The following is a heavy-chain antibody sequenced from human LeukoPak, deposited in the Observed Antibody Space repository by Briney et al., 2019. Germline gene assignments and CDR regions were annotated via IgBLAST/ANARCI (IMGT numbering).Heavy chain of an antibody. CDR2: INSDGSST. CDR3: ARARGLYGPNEGY. V-gene: IGHV3-74*01. CDR1: GLTCSSYW. Sequence: GGSLRLSCAASGLTCSSYWMHWVRQAPGKGLVWVSRINSDGSSTSYADSVKGRFTISRDNAKNTLYLQMNSLRAEDTAVYYCARARGLYGPNEGYWGQGTLVTVSS. J-gene: IGHJ4*02. D-gene: IGHD4/OR15-4a*01.